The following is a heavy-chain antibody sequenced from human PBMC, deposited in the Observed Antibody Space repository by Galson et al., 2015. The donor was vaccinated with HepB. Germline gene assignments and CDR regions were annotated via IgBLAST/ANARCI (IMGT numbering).Heavy chain of an antibody. D-gene: IGHD3-10*01. CDR2: FRYDGSNK. Sequence: SLRLSCAASGFTVSNYGMHWVRQAPGKGLEWVAFFRYDGSNKYYADSVKGRFTISRDSSKNTLYLQMNSLRAEDTAVYYCAKGRNSGTITMVRGIIIHFDYWGPGTLVTVSS. V-gene: IGHV3-30*02. CDR1: GFTVSNYG. CDR3: AKGRNSGTITMVRGIIIHFDY. J-gene: IGHJ4*02.